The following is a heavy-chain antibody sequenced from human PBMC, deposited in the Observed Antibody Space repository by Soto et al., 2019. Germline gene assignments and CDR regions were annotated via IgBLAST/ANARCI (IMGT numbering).Heavy chain of an antibody. CDR3: ARVIYYDSSENWFDP. CDR2: IYYSGST. J-gene: IGHJ5*02. Sequence: SETLSLTCTVSGGSISSGGYYWGWIRQHPGKGLEWIGYIYYSGSTYYNPSLKSRVTISVDTSKNQFSLKLSSVTAADTAVYYCARVIYYDSSENWFDPWGQGTLVTVSS. D-gene: IGHD3-22*01. CDR1: GGSISSGGYY. V-gene: IGHV4-31*03.